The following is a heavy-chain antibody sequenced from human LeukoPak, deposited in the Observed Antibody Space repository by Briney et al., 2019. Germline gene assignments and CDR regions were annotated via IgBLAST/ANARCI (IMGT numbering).Heavy chain of an antibody. CDR2: IYHSGST. Sequence: SETLSLTCTVSDDSISDYYRGWIRQPPGKGLEWIGYIYHSGSTYYNPSLKSRVTISVDTSKNQFSLKLSSVTAADTAVYYCASYGGNSGPFDYWGQGTLVTVSS. D-gene: IGHD4-23*01. CDR1: DDSISDYY. J-gene: IGHJ4*02. CDR3: ASYGGNSGPFDY. V-gene: IGHV4-38-2*02.